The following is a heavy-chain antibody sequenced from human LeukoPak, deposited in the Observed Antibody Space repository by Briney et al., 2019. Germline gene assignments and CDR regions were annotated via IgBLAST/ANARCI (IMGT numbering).Heavy chain of an antibody. CDR2: INHSGST. J-gene: IGHJ4*02. D-gene: IGHD3-22*01. CDR1: GGSFSGYY. Sequence: SETLSLTCAVYGGSFSGYYWSWIRQPPGKGLEWIGEINHSGSTNYNPSLKSRVTTSVDTSKNQFSLKLSSVTAADTAVYYCARAPHFFDTSGSRYYFDSWGQGALVTVSS. CDR3: ARAPHFFDTSGSRYYFDS. V-gene: IGHV4-34*01.